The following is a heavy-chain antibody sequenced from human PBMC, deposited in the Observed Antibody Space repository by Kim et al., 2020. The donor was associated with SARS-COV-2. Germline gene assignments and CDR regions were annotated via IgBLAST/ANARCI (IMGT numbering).Heavy chain of an antibody. Sequence: ASVKVSCKASGYTFTSYDINWVRQATGQGLEWMGWMNPNSGNTGYAQKFQGRVTMTRNTSISTAYMELSSLRSEDTAVYYCARVRGEQVWFGELFPHWFDPWGQGTLVTVSS. CDR2: MNPNSGNT. CDR1: GYTFTSYD. CDR3: ARVRGEQVWFGELFPHWFDP. D-gene: IGHD3-10*01. V-gene: IGHV1-8*01. J-gene: IGHJ5*02.